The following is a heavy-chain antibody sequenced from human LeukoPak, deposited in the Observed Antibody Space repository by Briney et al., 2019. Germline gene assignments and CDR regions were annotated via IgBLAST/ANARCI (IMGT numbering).Heavy chain of an antibody. CDR2: IIPILGIA. CDR3: ASGSYSYYYCGMDV. CDR1: GGTFSSYA. Sequence: SVKVSCKASGGTFSSYAISWVRQAPGQGLEWMGRIIPILGIANYAQKFQGRVTITADRSTSTAYMELSSLRPEDTAVYYCASGSYSYYYCGMDVWGQGTTVTVSS. D-gene: IGHD1-26*01. V-gene: IGHV1-69*04. J-gene: IGHJ6*02.